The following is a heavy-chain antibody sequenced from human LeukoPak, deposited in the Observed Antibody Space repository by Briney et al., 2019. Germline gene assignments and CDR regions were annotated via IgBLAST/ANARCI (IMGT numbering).Heavy chain of an antibody. CDR1: GYTFTSYG. D-gene: IGHD3-16*01. CDR3: ARLRENYYYMDV. J-gene: IGHJ6*03. CDR2: ISAYNGNT. Sequence: ASVNVSCKASGYTFTSYGISWVRQAPGQGLEWMGWISAYNGNTNYAQKLQGRVTMTTDTSTSTAYMELRSLRSDDTAVYYCARLRENYYYMDVWGKGTTVTVSS. V-gene: IGHV1-18*01.